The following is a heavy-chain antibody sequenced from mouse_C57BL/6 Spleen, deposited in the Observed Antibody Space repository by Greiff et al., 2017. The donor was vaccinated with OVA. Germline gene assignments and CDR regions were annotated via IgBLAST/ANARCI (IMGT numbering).Heavy chain of an antibody. V-gene: IGHV5-17*01. Sequence: EVQGVESGGGLVKPGGSLKLSCAASGFTFSDYGMHWVRQAPEKGLEWVAYISSGSSTIYYADTVKGRFTISRDNAKNTLFLHMTSLRSEDTAMYYCASYGNYAIDYWGQGTSVTVSS. D-gene: IGHD2-1*01. CDR3: ASYGNYAIDY. CDR2: ISSGSSTI. J-gene: IGHJ4*01. CDR1: GFTFSDYG.